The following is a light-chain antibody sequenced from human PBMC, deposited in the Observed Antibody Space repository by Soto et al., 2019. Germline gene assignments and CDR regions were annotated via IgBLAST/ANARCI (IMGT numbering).Light chain of an antibody. CDR2: DAP. V-gene: IGKV1-5*01. CDR1: QSISSW. CDR3: QQYDSFQYS. J-gene: IGKJ2*03. Sequence: DIQMTQSPSTLSASVGDRVTITCRASQSISSWLAWYQQKPGKAPKLLIYDAPPLESGVPSRFSGNKSGTEFTLTINGLQPDDCATYYCQQYDSFQYSFGQGTKLEI.